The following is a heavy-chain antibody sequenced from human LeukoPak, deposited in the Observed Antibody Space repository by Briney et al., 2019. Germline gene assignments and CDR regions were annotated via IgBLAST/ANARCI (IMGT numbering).Heavy chain of an antibody. D-gene: IGHD2-21*02. CDR3: ARGGVDSYDFDY. CDR1: GFTFSDYY. Sequence: GGSLRLSCAASGFTFSDYYMSWIRQAPGKGLEWVSYINSSSSYTNYADSVKGRFTISRDNAKTSLYLQMNSLRVEDTAIYYCARGGVDSYDFDYWGQGTLVTVSS. CDR2: INSSSSYT. J-gene: IGHJ4*02. V-gene: IGHV3-11*05.